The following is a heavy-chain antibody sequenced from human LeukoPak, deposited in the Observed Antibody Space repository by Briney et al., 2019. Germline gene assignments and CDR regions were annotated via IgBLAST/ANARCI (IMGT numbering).Heavy chain of an antibody. V-gene: IGHV4-4*07. CDR3: ARRSGYSYGYTVARDGMDV. J-gene: IGHJ6*02. CDR1: GGSISSYY. CDR2: IYTSGST. Sequence: KPSETLSLTCTVSGGSISSYYWSWIRQPAGKGLEWIGRIYTSGSTNYNPSLKSRVTMSVDTSKNQFSLKLSSVTAADTAVYYCARRSGYSYGYTVARDGMDVWGQGTTVTVSS. D-gene: IGHD5-18*01.